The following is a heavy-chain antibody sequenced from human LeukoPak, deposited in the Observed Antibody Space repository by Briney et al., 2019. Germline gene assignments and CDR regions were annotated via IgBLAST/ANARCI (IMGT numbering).Heavy chain of an antibody. CDR3: ARAERGYCSGGSCSNLIDY. D-gene: IGHD2-15*01. CDR1: GGSFSGYY. CDR2: INHSGST. J-gene: IGHJ4*02. V-gene: IGHV4-34*01. Sequence: PSETLSFTCAVYGGSFSGYYWSWIRQPPGKGLEWIGEINHSGSTNYNPSLKSRVTISVDTSKNQFSLKLSSVTAADTAVYYCARAERGYCSGGSCSNLIDYWGQGTLVTVSS.